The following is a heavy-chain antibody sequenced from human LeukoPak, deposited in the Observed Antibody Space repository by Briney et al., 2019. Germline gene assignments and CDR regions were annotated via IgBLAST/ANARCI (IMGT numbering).Heavy chain of an antibody. J-gene: IGHJ6*03. CDR3: AKGRGAESYYYYYMDV. D-gene: IGHD1-26*01. CDR1: GFTFSSYG. V-gene: IGHV3-30*18. Sequence: GGSLRLSCAASGFTFSSYGIHWVRQAPGKGLEWVAVISYDGSNKYYADSVKGRFTISRDNSKNTLYLQMNSLRAEDTAVYYRAKGRGAESYYYYYMDVWGKGTTVTVSS. CDR2: ISYDGSNK.